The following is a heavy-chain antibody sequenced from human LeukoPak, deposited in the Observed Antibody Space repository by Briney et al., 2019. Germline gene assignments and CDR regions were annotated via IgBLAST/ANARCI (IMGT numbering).Heavy chain of an antibody. Sequence: GGSLRLSCAASGFTFSNYEMKWVRQAPGEGLEWVSYIGSSGTLMYYADSVKGRFTISRDNAKDSLYLQMNSLRAEDTAVYYCARGWAGNYWGQGTLVTVSS. CDR1: GFTFSNYE. J-gene: IGHJ4*02. CDR2: IGSSGTLM. V-gene: IGHV3-48*03. CDR3: ARGWAGNY. D-gene: IGHD6-19*01.